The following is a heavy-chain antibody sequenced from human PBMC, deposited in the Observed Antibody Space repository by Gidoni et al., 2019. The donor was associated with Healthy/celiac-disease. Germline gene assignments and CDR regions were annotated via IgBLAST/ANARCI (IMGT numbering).Heavy chain of an antibody. CDR3: ARQVGATNFADY. D-gene: IGHD1-26*01. J-gene: IGHJ4*02. Sequence: QLQLQESGPGLVKPSETLSLTCTVSGGSISSSSYYWGWIRQPPGKGLEWIGSIYYSGSTYYNPSLKSRVTISVDTSKNQFSLKLSSVTAADTAVYYCARQVGATNFADYWGQGTLVTVSS. CDR1: GGSISSSSYY. CDR2: IYYSGST. V-gene: IGHV4-39*01.